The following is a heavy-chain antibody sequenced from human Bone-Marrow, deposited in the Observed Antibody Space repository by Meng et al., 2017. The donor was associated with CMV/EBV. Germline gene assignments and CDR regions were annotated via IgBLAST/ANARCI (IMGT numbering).Heavy chain of an antibody. CDR1: GGTFSNYA. CDR2: IIPILGIA. CDR3: ARGKSITMIVPRGPYYFDY. D-gene: IGHD3-22*01. V-gene: IGHV1-69*10. J-gene: IGHJ4*02. Sequence: SVKVSCKASGGTFSNYAISWVRQAPGQGLEWMGGIIPILGIANYAQKFQGRVTITADKSTSTAYMELSSLRSEDTAVYYCARGKSITMIVPRGPYYFDYWGQGTLVTV.